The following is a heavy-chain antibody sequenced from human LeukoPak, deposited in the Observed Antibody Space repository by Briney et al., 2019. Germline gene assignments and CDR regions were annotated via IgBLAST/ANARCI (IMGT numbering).Heavy chain of an antibody. D-gene: IGHD3-10*01. V-gene: IGHV3-23*01. CDR1: GFTFSSYA. CDR3: AKDPYGSGSSDY. CDR2: ISTSGGDT. Sequence: GGSLRLSCAASGFTFSSYAMSWVRQAPGKGLEWVSAISTSGGDTYYADSVKGRFTISRDNSKNTLYLQLNSLRAEDTAIYYCAKDPYGSGSSDYWGQGTLVTVSS. J-gene: IGHJ4*02.